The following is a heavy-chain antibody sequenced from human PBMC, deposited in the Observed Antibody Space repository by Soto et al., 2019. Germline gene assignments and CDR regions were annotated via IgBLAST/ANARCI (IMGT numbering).Heavy chain of an antibody. D-gene: IGHD2-15*01. CDR1: GYTLTELS. V-gene: IGHV1-24*01. Sequence: ASVKVSCKVSGYTLTELSMHWVRQAPGKGLEWMGGFDPEDGETIYAQKFQGRVTMTEDTSTDTAYMELSSLRSEDTAVYYCATDYSVICGGSRIRPTGNWFDPWGQGNLVTVSS. CDR2: FDPEDGET. J-gene: IGHJ5*02. CDR3: ATDYSVICGGSRIRPTGNWFDP.